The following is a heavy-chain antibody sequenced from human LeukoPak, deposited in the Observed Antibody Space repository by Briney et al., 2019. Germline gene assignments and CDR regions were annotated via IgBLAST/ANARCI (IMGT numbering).Heavy chain of an antibody. CDR3: ARALDKDFYDSSGYLDPNYYYGMDV. CDR1: GGSISSYY. V-gene: IGHV4-59*01. Sequence: SETLSLTCTVSGGSISSYYWSWIRQPPGKGLEWIGYIHYSGSTNYNPSLKSRVTIAVDTSKNQLSLKLSSVTAADTAVYYCARALDKDFYDSSGYLDPNYYYGMDVWGQGTTVTVSS. D-gene: IGHD3-22*01. CDR2: IHYSGST. J-gene: IGHJ6*02.